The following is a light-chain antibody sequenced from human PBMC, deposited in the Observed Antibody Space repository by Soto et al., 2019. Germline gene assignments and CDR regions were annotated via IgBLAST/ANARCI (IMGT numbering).Light chain of an antibody. CDR3: AAWDDSLNGPV. J-gene: IGLJ2*01. V-gene: IGLV1-44*01. CDR2: SNN. Sequence: QLVLTQPPSASATPGQRVTISCSGSSSNIRSNTVNWYQQLPGTAPKLLIYSNNQLPSGVPDRFSGSTSGTSASLAISGLQSEDEADYYCAAWDDSLNGPVFGGGTKLTVL. CDR1: SSNIRSNT.